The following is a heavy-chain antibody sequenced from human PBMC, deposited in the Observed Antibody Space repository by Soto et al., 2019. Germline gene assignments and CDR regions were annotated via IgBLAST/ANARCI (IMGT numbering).Heavy chain of an antibody. CDR2: INSDGSST. Sequence: GGSLRLSCAASGFTFSSYWMHWVRQAPGKGLVWVSRINSDGSSTSYADSVKGRFTISRDNAKNTLYLQMNSLRDEDTAVYYCAREAIAVLNWFDPWGQGTLVTVSS. V-gene: IGHV3-74*01. CDR3: AREAIAVLNWFDP. D-gene: IGHD6-19*01. CDR1: GFTFSSYW. J-gene: IGHJ5*02.